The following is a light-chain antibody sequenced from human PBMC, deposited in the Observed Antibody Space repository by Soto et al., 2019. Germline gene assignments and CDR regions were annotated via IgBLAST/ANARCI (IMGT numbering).Light chain of an antibody. Sequence: DIQMTQSPSTLSGSVGDRVTITCRASQTISSWLAWYQQKPGKAPKLLIYKASTLKSGVPSRFSGSGSGTEFTLTISSLQPDDFATYSCHHDNSYSEAFGQGTKVELK. CDR2: KAS. CDR1: QTISSW. CDR3: HHDNSYSEA. V-gene: IGKV1-5*03. J-gene: IGKJ1*01.